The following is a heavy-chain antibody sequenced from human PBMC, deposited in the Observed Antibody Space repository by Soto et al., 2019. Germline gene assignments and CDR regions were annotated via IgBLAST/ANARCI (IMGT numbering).Heavy chain of an antibody. Sequence: SETLSLTCAVSGGSISSGGYSWSWIRQPPGKGLEWIGYINHSGSTNCNPSLKSRVTISVDTSKNQFSLKLNSVTAADTAVYYCARGFRWTAGYGMDVWGQGTTVTVSS. CDR3: ARGFRWTAGYGMDV. CDR2: INHSGST. J-gene: IGHJ6*02. V-gene: IGHV4-30-2*01. CDR1: GGSISSGGYS. D-gene: IGHD6-19*01.